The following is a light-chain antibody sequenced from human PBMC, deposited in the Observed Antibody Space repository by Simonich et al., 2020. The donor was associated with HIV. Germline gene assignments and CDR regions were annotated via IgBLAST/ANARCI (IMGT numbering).Light chain of an antibody. Sequence: DIQIPQSPSSLSPSVGNRITTTCHASKDIRNYLNCYQQKPGKAPKLLIYDATNLETGVPSRFSGSGSGTDFTLTISCLQPEDIATYYCQQYDKLPYTFGQGTKLEIK. CDR1: KDIRNY. J-gene: IGKJ2*01. CDR3: QQYDKLPYT. V-gene: IGKV1-33*01. CDR2: DAT.